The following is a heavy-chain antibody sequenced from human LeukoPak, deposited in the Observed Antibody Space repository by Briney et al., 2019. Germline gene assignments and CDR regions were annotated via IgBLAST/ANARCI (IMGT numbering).Heavy chain of an antibody. CDR2: INYTGDTATGTT. D-gene: IGHD5-18*01. J-gene: IGHJ4*02. CDR1: GGSFSGYS. V-gene: IGHV4-34*09. CDR3: ARELRGYSYGQPARGLLN. Sequence: SETLSLTCGVYGGSFSGYSWNWIRQSPGKGLEWIADINYTGDTATGTTNYSPSLGSRVTISVDTSKNQFSLKLSSVTAADTAVYYCARELRGYSYGQPARGLLNWGQGTLVTVSS.